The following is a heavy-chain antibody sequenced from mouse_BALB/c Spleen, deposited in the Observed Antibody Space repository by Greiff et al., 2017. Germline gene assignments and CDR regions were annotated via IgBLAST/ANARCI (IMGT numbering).Heavy chain of an antibody. J-gene: IGHJ4*01. Sequence: VHVKQSGPELVKPGASVKISCKASGYTFTDYNMHWVKQSHGKSLEWIGYIYPYNGGTGYNQKFKSKATLTVDNSSSTAYMELRSLTSEDSAVYYCARSHYDNAMDYWGQGTSVTVSS. CDR2: IYPYNGGT. CDR1: GYTFTDYN. D-gene: IGHD2-4*01. CDR3: ARSHYDNAMDY. V-gene: IGHV1S29*02.